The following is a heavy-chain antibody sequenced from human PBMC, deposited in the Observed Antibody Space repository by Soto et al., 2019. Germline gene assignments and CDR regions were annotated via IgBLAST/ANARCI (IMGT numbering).Heavy chain of an antibody. CDR2: MKSDGSAT. V-gene: IGHV3-74*01. CDR1: GFTFSGYW. Sequence: EVQLVESGGGLVQPGGSLRLSCSASGFTFSGYWMHWVRQAPGKGLVWVSRMKSDGSATSYADAVKGRFTVSRDSAKNTLYLPMNNLRDEDTAVYYCARSDWFDPWGQGTLVTVSS. J-gene: IGHJ5*02. CDR3: ARSDWFDP.